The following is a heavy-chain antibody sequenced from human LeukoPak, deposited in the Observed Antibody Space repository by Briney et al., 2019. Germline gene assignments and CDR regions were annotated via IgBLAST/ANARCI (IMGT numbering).Heavy chain of an antibody. V-gene: IGHV4-39*01. CDR3: ARHESILLVVTARGFDY. D-gene: IGHD2-21*02. CDR1: GGSIXXXXXX. CDR2: XYYSGDT. Sequence: SETLSLXXXVSGGSIXXXXXXXGWIRQPPXXXXXXXXXXYYSGDTNYNPSLKXXXTISVDTSKNHFSLSLSSXXPADTAVYFCARHESILLVVTARGFDYWGQGILVTVSS. J-gene: IGHJ4*02.